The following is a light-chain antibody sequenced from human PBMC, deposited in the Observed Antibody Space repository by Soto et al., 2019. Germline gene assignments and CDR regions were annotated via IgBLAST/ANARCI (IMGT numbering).Light chain of an antibody. Sequence: DIVMTQSPLPLPVTPGEPASISCRSSQSLQHSNGRTYLDWYLQKPGQSPQLLIYLGSNRASGVPDRFSGSGSGTDFTLKIRRVEAVDVGVYYCMQARQTPITFGQGTRLEIK. J-gene: IGKJ5*01. CDR3: MQARQTPIT. CDR2: LGS. CDR1: QSLQHSNGRTY. V-gene: IGKV2-28*01.